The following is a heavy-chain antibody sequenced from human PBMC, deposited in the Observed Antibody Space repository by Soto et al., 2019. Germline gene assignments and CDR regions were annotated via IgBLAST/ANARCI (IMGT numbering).Heavy chain of an antibody. J-gene: IGHJ5*02. V-gene: IGHV4-59*01. CDR1: CGSISSYY. CDR2: IYYSGST. D-gene: IGHD6-13*01. CDR3: AREGGIAAAGLNWFDP. Sequence: SETLSLTCTVSCGSISSYYWSWIRQPTGKGLEWIGYIYYSGSTNYNPSLKSRVTISVDTSKNQFSLKLSSVTAADTAVYYCAREGGIAAAGLNWFDPWGQGTLVTVSS.